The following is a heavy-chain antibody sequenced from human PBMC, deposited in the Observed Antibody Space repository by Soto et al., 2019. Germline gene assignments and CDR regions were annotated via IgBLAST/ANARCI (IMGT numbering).Heavy chain of an antibody. V-gene: IGHV4-59*01. CDR3: ARGTTNSGSYSIPYYYYGMDV. Sequence: SETLSLTCTVSGGSISSYYWSWIRQPPGKGLEWIGYIYYSGSTNYNPSLKSRVTISVDTSKNQFSLKLSSVTAADTAVYYCARGTTNSGSYSIPYYYYGMDVWGQGTTVTVSS. CDR1: GGSISSYY. J-gene: IGHJ6*02. CDR2: IYYSGST. D-gene: IGHD3-10*01.